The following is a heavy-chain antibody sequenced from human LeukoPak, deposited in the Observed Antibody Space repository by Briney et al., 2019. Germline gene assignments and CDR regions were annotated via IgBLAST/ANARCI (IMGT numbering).Heavy chain of an antibody. CDR2: ISHSGST. CDR3: AAEGGATSAFDI. J-gene: IGHJ3*02. Sequence: PSETLSLTCTVSGYSIRSGYYWGWIRQPPGKGLEWIGSISHSGSTHYNPSLKSRVTISVDTSKNQFSLKLSSVTAADTAVYYCAAEGGATSAFDIWGRGTMVIVSS. D-gene: IGHD1-26*01. V-gene: IGHV4-38-2*02. CDR1: GYSIRSGYY.